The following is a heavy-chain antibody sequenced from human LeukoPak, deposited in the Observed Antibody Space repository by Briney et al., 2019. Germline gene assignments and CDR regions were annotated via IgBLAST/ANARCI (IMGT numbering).Heavy chain of an antibody. CDR3: ARDRAFKTFDH. Sequence: GGSLRLSCAASGLNISNSWMTWVRQAPGKGLEWVASMKTDGTEKYYVDSVEGRFNISRDNAKNSLHLQMSSLRPEDTAVYYCARDRAFKTFDHWGQGTLVTVSS. V-gene: IGHV3-7*01. CDR2: MKTDGTEK. J-gene: IGHJ4*02. CDR1: GLNISNSW.